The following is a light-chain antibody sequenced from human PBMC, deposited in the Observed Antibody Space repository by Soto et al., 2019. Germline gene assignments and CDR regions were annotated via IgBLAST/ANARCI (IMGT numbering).Light chain of an antibody. CDR1: SSDVGSYNL. J-gene: IGLJ1*01. CDR3: CSYASSVTYV. V-gene: IGLV2-23*01. CDR2: EGS. Sequence: QSALTQPASVSGSPGQSITISCTGTSSDVGSYNLVSWYQQHPGKAPKLMIYEGSKRPSAVSNRFSGSKSGNTASLTISGLQADDEADYYCCSYASSVTYVFGTGTKVTVL.